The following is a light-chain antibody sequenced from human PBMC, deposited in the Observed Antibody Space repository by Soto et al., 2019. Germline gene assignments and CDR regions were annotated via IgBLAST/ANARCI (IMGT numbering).Light chain of an antibody. CDR2: DAS. CDR1: QNVGNY. J-gene: IGKJ5*01. CDR3: QQRSNWPRT. Sequence: EVVLTHSPATLSLSPWEIATLSCRASQNVGNYLAWYQQKPGQAPRLLIYDASNRATGIPARFSGSGSGTDFTLTISSLEPEDFAVYYCQQRSNWPRTFGQGTRLEIK. V-gene: IGKV3-11*01.